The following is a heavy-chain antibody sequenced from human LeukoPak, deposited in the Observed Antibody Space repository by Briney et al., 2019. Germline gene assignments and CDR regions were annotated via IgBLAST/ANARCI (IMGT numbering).Heavy chain of an antibody. CDR3: ARDLVKQLAAPNGFDP. CDR2: ISAYNGNT. D-gene: IGHD6-6*01. V-gene: IGHV1-18*01. J-gene: IGHJ5*02. CDR1: GYTFTSYG. Sequence: ASVKVSCKASGYTFTSYGISWVRPAPGQGLEWMGWISAYNGNTNYAQKLQGRVTMTTDTSTSTAYMELRSLRSDDTAVYYCARDLVKQLAAPNGFDPWGQGTLVTVSS.